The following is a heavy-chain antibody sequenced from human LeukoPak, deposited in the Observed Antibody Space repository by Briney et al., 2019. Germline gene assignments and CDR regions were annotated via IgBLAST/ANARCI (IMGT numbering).Heavy chain of an antibody. CDR3: ARDLLQTSQGYYYYYGMDV. D-gene: IGHD2-15*01. J-gene: IGHJ6*02. Sequence: ASVKVSCKASGYTFTGYYMHWVRQAPGQGLEWMGWINPNSGGTNYAQKFQGWVTMTRDTSISTAYMELSRLRSDDTAVYYCARDLLQTSQGYYYYYGMDVWGQGTTVTVSS. CDR2: INPNSGGT. CDR1: GYTFTGYY. V-gene: IGHV1-2*04.